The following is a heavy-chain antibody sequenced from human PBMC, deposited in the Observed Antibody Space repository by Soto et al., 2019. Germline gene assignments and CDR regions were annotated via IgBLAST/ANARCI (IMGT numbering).Heavy chain of an antibody. J-gene: IGHJ4*02. Sequence: PGGSLRLSCAASGFTFSSRAMGWVRQAPGKGLEWVSGIVTSDGSTYYADSVKGRFTISRDSSKNTVHLQMNSLRAEETATYYCAFWAGISEPAWWGPFDYWGLGTMVTVYS. D-gene: IGHD6-19*01. V-gene: IGHV3-23*01. CDR3: AFWAGISEPAWWGPFDY. CDR2: IVTSDGST. CDR1: GFTFSSRA.